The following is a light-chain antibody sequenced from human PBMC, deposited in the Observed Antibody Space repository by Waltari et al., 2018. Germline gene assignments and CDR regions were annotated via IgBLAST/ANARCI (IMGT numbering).Light chain of an antibody. CDR1: QSVSKA. CDR3: QHYVRLPAT. Sequence: EIVLTHSPVCMSTSPGQRLTLSCRASQSVSKALAWYQQKPGQAPRLLIFGASNRATGIPDRFSGSGSGTDFSLTISRLEPEDFAVYYCQHYVRLPATFGRGTKVEIK. J-gene: IGKJ1*01. V-gene: IGKV3-20*01. CDR2: GAS.